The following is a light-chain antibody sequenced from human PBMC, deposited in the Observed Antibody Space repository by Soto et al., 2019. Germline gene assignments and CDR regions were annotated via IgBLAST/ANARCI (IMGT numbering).Light chain of an antibody. CDR1: QSISSW. CDR3: QQYNNWPLYS. V-gene: IGKV1-5*01. J-gene: IGKJ2*01. CDR2: DAS. Sequence: DIQMTQSPSTLSASVGDRVTITCRASQSISSWLAWYQQKPGKAPKLLIYDASSLESGVPSRFSGSGSGTEFTLTISSLQPDDFALYFCQQYNNWPLYSFGQGTKLEIK.